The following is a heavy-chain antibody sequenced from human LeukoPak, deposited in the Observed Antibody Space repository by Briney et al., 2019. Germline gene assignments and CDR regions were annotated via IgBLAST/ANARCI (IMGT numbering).Heavy chain of an antibody. CDR2: INPNSGGT. V-gene: IGHV1-2*06. CDR3: ARAPYPDGMDV. CDR1: GYTFTGYY. Sequence: ASVKVSCKASGYTFTGYYMHWVRQSPGQGLEWMGRINPNSGGTNYAQKFQGRVTMTRDTSISAAYMELSRLRSDDTAVYYCARAPYPDGMDVWGQGTTVTVSS. J-gene: IGHJ6*02.